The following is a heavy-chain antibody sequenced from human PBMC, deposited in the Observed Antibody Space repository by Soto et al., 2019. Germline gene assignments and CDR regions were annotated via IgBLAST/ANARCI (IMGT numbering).Heavy chain of an antibody. CDR1: GYTFTSYG. D-gene: IGHD1-7*01. Sequence: ASVKVSCKASGYTFTSYGIHWVRQAPGQRLEWMGWINAANGDTKYSPKFQGRVTITADESTGTVYMDLSSLRSEDTAVYYCAVGNSTTYNWFDPWGQGTLVTVSS. CDR3: AVGNSTTYNWFDP. J-gene: IGHJ5*02. V-gene: IGHV1-3*01. CDR2: INAANGDT.